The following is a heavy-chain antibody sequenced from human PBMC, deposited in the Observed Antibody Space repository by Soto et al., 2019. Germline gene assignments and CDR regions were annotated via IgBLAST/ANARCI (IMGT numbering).Heavy chain of an antibody. CDR2: IIPIFGTA. J-gene: IGHJ6*02. CDR1: GGTFSSYA. CDR3: AGPGYKALPLRYGMDV. D-gene: IGHD1-20*01. V-gene: IGHV1-69*12. Sequence: QVQLVQSGAEVKKPGSSVKVSCKASGGTFSSYAISWVRQAPGQGLEWMGGIIPIFGTANYAQKFQGRVTITADESTSTAYMELSSLRSEDTAVYYCAGPGYKALPLRYGMDVWGQGTTVTVSS.